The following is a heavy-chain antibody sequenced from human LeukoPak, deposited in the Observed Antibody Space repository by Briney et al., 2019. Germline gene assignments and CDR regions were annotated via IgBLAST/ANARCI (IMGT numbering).Heavy chain of an antibody. CDR3: AASANRHYYYYGMDV. V-gene: IGHV3-30-3*01. CDR2: ISYDGSNK. CDR1: GFTFSSYA. D-gene: IGHD4/OR15-4a*01. J-gene: IGHJ6*02. Sequence: GGSVRLSCAASGFTFSSYAMHWVREAPGKGLEWVAVISYDGSNKYYADSVKGRFTISRDNSKNTLYLQMNSLRAEDTAVYYCAASANRHYYYYGMDVWGQGTTVTVSS.